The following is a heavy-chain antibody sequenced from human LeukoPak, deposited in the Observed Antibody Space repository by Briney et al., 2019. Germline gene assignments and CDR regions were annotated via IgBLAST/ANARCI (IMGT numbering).Heavy chain of an antibody. Sequence: GGSLRLSCAASGFSFSSYGMHWVRQAPGKGLEWVAVILYDGSNKYYADSVKGRFTISRDDSKNTLYLQINSLRAEDTAEYYYPKALYYDSSGYYPADYWGQGTLVTVSS. J-gene: IGHJ4*02. CDR3: PKALYYDSSGYYPADY. D-gene: IGHD3-22*01. CDR2: ILYDGSNK. CDR1: GFSFSSYG. V-gene: IGHV3-30*18.